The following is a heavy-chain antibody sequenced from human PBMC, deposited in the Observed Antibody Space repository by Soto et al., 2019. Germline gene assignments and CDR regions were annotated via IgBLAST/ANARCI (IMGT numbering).Heavy chain of an antibody. V-gene: IGHV3-48*01. D-gene: IGHD3-10*01. CDR3: ARDGDSGSYAPR. CDR1: GFTFSTYS. CDR2: IRSGGSVT. J-gene: IGHJ4*02. Sequence: EVQLVESGGGLVQPGGSLRLSCVTSGFTFSTYSLNWVRQAPGKGLEWIAYIRSGGSVTFYADSVRGRFTISRDDAKNSLYLQMNTLRAEDTAVYYCARDGDSGSYAPRWGQGTLVTVSS.